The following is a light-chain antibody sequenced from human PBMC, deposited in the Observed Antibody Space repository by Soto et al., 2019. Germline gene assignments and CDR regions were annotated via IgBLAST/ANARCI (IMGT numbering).Light chain of an antibody. V-gene: IGKV1-39*01. CDR1: QSISTN. CDR3: QQSYSTPLT. J-gene: IGKJ4*01. Sequence: IQMTQSASSLSASVGDSVTITCRASQSISTNLNWYQPKTGKAPNLLIFGADSLQTGVPPRFSGSGSGTEFSLTISSLQPEDFAIYYCQQSYSTPLTFGGGTKVEMK. CDR2: GAD.